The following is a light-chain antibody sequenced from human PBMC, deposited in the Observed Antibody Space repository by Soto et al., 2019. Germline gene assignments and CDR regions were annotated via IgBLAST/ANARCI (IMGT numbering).Light chain of an antibody. CDR3: QQSMTLPLS. J-gene: IGKJ4*01. CDR1: QGTRSF. V-gene: IGKV1-12*01. CDR2: ASS. Sequence: DIQITQSPSPVSACVGDTGTIPGRARQGTRSFLAWYQHKPGRAPKRFISASSTLQSGVPSWFTGSGSGTDFTLTFSSLQPEDFATYYCQQSMTLPLSFGGGTKVEI.